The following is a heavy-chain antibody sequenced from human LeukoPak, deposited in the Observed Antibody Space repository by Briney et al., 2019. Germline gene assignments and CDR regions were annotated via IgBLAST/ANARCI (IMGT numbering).Heavy chain of an antibody. CDR2: IKQDGSEK. J-gene: IGHJ5*02. D-gene: IGHD5-18*01. V-gene: IGHV3-7*01. Sequence: GGSLRLSCAASGFSLNSYWMSWVRQAPGRGLGWVASIKQDGSEKYYVESVKGRFTISRDNAKKSLYLHMNSLRAEDTAVYYCAKSGIQSWLVWFDPWGQGSLVTVSS. CDR1: GFSLNSYW. CDR3: AKSGIQSWLVWFDP.